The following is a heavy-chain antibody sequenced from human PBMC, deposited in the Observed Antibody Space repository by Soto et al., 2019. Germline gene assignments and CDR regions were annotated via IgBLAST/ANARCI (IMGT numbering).Heavy chain of an antibody. CDR3: AIAWTRYCSSTSCYGIHY. CDR2: IGYDGSNK. D-gene: IGHD2-2*01. CDR1: GFTFSSYG. J-gene: IGHJ4*02. V-gene: IGHV3-33*01. Sequence: QVQLVESGGGVVQPGRSLRLSCAASGFTFSSYGMHWVRQAPGKGLEGVAVIGYDGSNKYYADSVKGRFTISRDNSKTTLYLQMNSLRAEDTAVYYCAIAWTRYCSSTSCYGIHYWGQGTLVTVSS.